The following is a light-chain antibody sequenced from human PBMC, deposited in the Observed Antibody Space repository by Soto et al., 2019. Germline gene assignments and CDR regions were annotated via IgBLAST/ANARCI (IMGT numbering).Light chain of an antibody. V-gene: IGLV1-44*01. CDR3: AAWDDSLNGVL. CDR2: SNN. Sequence: QSVLTQPPSRSGTPGQRVTISCSGSNSNIGSNTVNWYQHLPGSAPKLLIHSNNQRPSGVLDRFSGSKSGTSASLAIGGLQSEDETDYYCAAWDDSLNGVLFGGGTKLTVL. CDR1: NSNIGSNT. J-gene: IGLJ2*01.